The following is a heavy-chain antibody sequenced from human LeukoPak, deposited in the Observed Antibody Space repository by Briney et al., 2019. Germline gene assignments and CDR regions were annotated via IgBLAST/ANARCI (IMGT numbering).Heavy chain of an antibody. CDR2: ISSSSSYI. D-gene: IGHD2-2*01. V-gene: IGHV3-21*01. J-gene: IGHJ6*02. CDR3: ARESHCSSTSCFHYYYYYGMDV. Sequence: GGSLRLSCAASGFTFSSYSMNWVRQAPGKGLEWVSSISSSSSYIYYADSVKGRFTISRDNAKNSLCLQMNSLRAEDTAVYYCARESHCSSTSCFHYYYYYGMDVWGQGTTVTVSS. CDR1: GFTFSSYS.